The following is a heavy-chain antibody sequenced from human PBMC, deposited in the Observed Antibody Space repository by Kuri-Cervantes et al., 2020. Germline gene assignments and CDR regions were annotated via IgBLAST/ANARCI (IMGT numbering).Heavy chain of an antibody. CDR1: GGSISTYY. D-gene: IGHD3-10*01. CDR2: IYHSGST. J-gene: IGHJ3*02. V-gene: IGHV4-59*12. Sequence: SETLFLTCTVSGGSISTYYWTWIRQPPGKGLEWIGYIYHSGSTYYNPSLKSRVTISVDRSKNQFSLRLSSVTAADTAVYYCARGATMVRGVLMGAFDIWGQGTMVTVSS. CDR3: ARGATMVRGVLMGAFDI.